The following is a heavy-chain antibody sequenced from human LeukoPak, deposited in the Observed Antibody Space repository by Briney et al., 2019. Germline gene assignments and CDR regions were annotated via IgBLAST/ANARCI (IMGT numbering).Heavy chain of an antibody. CDR2: ISSSGSTI. V-gene: IGHV3-11*01. Sequence: PGGSLRLSCAASGFTFSDYYMSWIRQAPGKGLGWVSYISSSGSTIYYADSVKGRFTISRDNAKNSLYLQMNSLRAEDTAVYYCARALGYSSSWTVGYWGQGTLVTVSS. D-gene: IGHD6-13*01. CDR3: ARALGYSSSWTVGY. J-gene: IGHJ4*02. CDR1: GFTFSDYY.